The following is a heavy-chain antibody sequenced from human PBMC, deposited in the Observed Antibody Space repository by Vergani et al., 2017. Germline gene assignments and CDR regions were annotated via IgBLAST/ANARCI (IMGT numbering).Heavy chain of an antibody. Sequence: EVQLVESGGGLVQPGGSLRLSCSASGFTFSSYAMHWVRQAPGKGLEYVSAISSNGGSTYYADSVKGRFTISRDNSKNTLYLQMSSLRAEDTAVYYCVKDRGELSLYFDYWGQGTLVTVSS. CDR1: GFTFSSYA. J-gene: IGHJ4*02. D-gene: IGHD3-16*02. CDR3: VKDRGELSLYFDY. CDR2: ISSNGGST. V-gene: IGHV3-64D*06.